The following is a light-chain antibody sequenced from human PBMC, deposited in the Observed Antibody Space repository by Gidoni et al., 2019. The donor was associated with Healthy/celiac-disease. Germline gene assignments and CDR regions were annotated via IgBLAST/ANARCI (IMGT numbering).Light chain of an antibody. CDR1: QSVSSN. V-gene: IGKV3-15*01. CDR3: QQYNNWPFT. CDR2: GAS. Sequence: ELVMTQSPATLSVSPGERATLSCRASQSVSSNFAWYQQKPGQAPRLLIYGASTRATGIPARFSGSGSGTEFTLTISSLQSEDFAVYYCQQYNNWPFTFGPGTKVDIK. J-gene: IGKJ3*01.